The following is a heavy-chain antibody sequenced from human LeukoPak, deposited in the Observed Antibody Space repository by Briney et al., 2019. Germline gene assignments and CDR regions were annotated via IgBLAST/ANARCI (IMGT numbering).Heavy chain of an antibody. CDR2: IRYDGSSK. CDR1: GFTFSSYG. CDR3: ARETYYYGSGSYYNWFDP. Sequence: PGGSLRLSCAASGFTFSSYGMHWVRQAPGKGLEWVAFIRYDGSSKYYADSVKGRFTISRDNSKNTLYLQMNSLRAEDTAVYYCARETYYYGSGSYYNWFDPWGQGTLVTVSS. V-gene: IGHV3-30*02. J-gene: IGHJ5*02. D-gene: IGHD3-10*01.